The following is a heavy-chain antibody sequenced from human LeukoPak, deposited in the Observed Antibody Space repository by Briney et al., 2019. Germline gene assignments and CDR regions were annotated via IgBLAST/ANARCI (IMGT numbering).Heavy chain of an antibody. J-gene: IGHJ6*03. Sequence: KPGGSLRLSCAASGFTFSTYTMNWVRQAPGKGREWVSSISCTSTYIHYGDSVKGRFTISRDNAKNSLYLQMDSLRAEDTAVSYCARDRHYSDSGGYWTPLYYHMDVWGKGTTITVSS. D-gene: IGHD3-22*01. V-gene: IGHV3-21*01. CDR1: GFTFSTYT. CDR2: ISCTSTYI. CDR3: ARDRHYSDSGGYWTPLYYHMDV.